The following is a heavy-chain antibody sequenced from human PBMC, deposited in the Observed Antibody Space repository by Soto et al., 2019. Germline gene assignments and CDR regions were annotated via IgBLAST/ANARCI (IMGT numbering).Heavy chain of an antibody. CDR2: ISSSSTI. CDR3: ARDWDYYDSSGYYTPHFDY. CDR1: GFTFSSYS. V-gene: IGHV3-48*02. Sequence: GGSLRLSCAASGFTFSSYSMNWVRQAPGKGLEWVSYISSSSTIYYADSVKGRFTISRDNAKNSLYLQMNSLRDEDTAVYYCARDWDYYDSSGYYTPHFDYWGQGTLVTVSS. J-gene: IGHJ4*02. D-gene: IGHD3-22*01.